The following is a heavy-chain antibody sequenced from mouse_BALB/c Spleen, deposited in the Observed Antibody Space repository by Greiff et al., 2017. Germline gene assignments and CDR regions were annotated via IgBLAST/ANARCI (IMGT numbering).Heavy chain of an antibody. V-gene: IGHV1-14*01. J-gene: IGHJ4*01. CDR1: GYTFTSYV. CDR2: INPYNDGT. D-gene: IGHD2-10*02. Sequence: VQLQQSGPELVKPGASVKMSCKASGYTFTSYVMHWVKQKLGQGLVWIGYINPYNDGTKYNEKFKGKATLTSDKSSSTAYLELSSLTSEDSAVYYCARRGMVTGCAMDYWGQGTSVTVSS. CDR3: ARRGMVTGCAMDY.